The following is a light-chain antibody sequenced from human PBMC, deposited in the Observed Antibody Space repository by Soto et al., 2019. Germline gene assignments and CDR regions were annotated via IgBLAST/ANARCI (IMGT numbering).Light chain of an antibody. CDR3: QQYGSSPPIT. CDR1: QSVSSSY. J-gene: IGKJ5*01. V-gene: IGKV3-20*01. Sequence: EMVLTQSPGTLSFSPGERATLSCRASQSVSSSYLAWYQQKPGQAPRLLIYGTSSRATGIPDRFSGSGSGTDFTLTISRLEPEDIAVYYCQQYGSSPPITFGQGTRLEIK. CDR2: GTS.